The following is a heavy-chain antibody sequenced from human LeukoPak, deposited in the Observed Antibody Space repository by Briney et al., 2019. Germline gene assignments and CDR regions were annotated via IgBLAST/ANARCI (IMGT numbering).Heavy chain of an antibody. D-gene: IGHD6-19*01. Sequence: SETLSLTCTVSGVSISSYYWSWIRHSPGKGLEWIGYIFYSGSTSYNPSLKARVSMSIDTSNNQFSLKLSSVTAADAAMYYCATSGWGLAHGFFDGWGQGTLVTVSS. CDR2: IFYSGST. V-gene: IGHV4-59*01. J-gene: IGHJ4*02. CDR1: GVSISSYY. CDR3: ATSGWGLAHGFFDG.